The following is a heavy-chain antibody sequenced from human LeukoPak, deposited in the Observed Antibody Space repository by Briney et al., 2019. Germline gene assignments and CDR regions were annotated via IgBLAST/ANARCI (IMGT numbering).Heavy chain of an antibody. CDR2: INPNSGGT. D-gene: IGHD3-22*01. CDR1: GYTFTGYH. J-gene: IGHJ4*02. CDR3: ARDPKGVGSGDYYVSRGY. V-gene: IGHV1-2*02. Sequence: ASVKVSCKASGYTFTGYHMHWVRQAPGQGLEWMGWINPNSGGTNYAQKFQGRVTMTRDTSISTAYMELSRLRSDDTAVYYCARDPKGVGSGDYYVSRGYWGQGTLVTVSS.